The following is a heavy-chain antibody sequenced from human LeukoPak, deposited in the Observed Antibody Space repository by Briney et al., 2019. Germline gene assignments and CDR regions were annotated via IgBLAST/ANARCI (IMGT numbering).Heavy chain of an antibody. Sequence: SETLSLTCTVSGGSISSSSYYWGWIRQPPGKGLEWIGSIYYSGSTYYNPSLKSRVTISVDTSKNQFSLKLSSVTAADTAVYYCARAVTMIVESWFDPWGQGTLVTVSS. CDR3: ARAVTMIVESWFDP. CDR1: GGSISSSSYY. D-gene: IGHD3-22*01. V-gene: IGHV4-39*07. J-gene: IGHJ5*02. CDR2: IYYSGST.